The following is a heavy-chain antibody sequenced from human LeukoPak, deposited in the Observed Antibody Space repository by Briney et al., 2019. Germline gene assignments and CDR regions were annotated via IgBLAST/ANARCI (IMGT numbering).Heavy chain of an antibody. V-gene: IGHV1-2*02. CDR3: ARDFIAAPLIYYFDY. CDR1: GYTFTGYY. Sequence: GASVKVSCKASGYTFTGYYMHWVRQAPGQGLEWMGWINPNSGGTNYAQKFQGRVTMTRDTSISTAYMELSRLRSDDTAVYYCARDFIAAPLIYYFDYWGQGTLVTVSS. CDR2: INPNSGGT. J-gene: IGHJ4*02. D-gene: IGHD6-6*01.